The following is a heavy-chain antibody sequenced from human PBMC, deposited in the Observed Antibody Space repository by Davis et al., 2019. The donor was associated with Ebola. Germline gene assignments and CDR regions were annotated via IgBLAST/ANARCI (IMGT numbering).Heavy chain of an antibody. Sequence: GESLKISCAASGFTFSSHSMNWVRQAPGKGLEWVSSISSSSGYIYYADSVEGRFTISRDNAKNSLYLQMNSLRDEDTAVYYCVRGPTAAADSYYYGMDVWGQGTTVTVSS. D-gene: IGHD6-13*01. CDR1: GFTFSSHS. J-gene: IGHJ6*02. CDR3: VRGPTAAADSYYYGMDV. V-gene: IGHV3-21*01. CDR2: ISSSSGYI.